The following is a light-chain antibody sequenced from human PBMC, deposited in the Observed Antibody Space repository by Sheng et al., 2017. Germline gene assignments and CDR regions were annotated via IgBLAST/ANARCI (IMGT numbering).Light chain of an antibody. CDR1: ESLLGSDGDRTY. Sequence: DIVLTQTPLSLSVTPGEPASISCRSSESLLGSDGDRTYLDWYLQKPGQSPRLLLSSVSNRPSGVPDRFSGSGSGTDFTLHISRVEAEDVGVYFCMQRIEFPLTFGGRDQGWRS. J-gene: IGKJ4*01. V-gene: IGKV2-40*01. CDR3: MQRIEFPLT. CDR2: SVS.